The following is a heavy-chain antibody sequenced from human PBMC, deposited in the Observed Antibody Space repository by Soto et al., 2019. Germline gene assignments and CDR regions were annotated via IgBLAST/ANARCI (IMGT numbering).Heavy chain of an antibody. D-gene: IGHD2-21*01. Sequence: QVQLQESGPGLVKPSQTLSLTCTVSGGSISSGGDYWTWIRQHPGRGLEWIGYIYYSGSTFYSPSLKGRAIISFDTSRNQFSLRLSSVTAADTAVYYCARGELWWDYWGQGTLVTVSS. V-gene: IGHV4-31*03. CDR3: ARGELWWDY. J-gene: IGHJ4*02. CDR2: IYYSGST. CDR1: GGSISSGGDY.